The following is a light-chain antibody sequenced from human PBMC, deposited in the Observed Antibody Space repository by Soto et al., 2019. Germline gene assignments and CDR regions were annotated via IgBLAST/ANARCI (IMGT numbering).Light chain of an antibody. V-gene: IGLV2-14*03. CDR2: AVS. J-gene: IGLJ1*01. CDR3: ISYTDRQSYL. Sequence: GTSSDIGSYNHVAWYQQFPGKSPKLMIYAVSDRPSGVSDRFSGSKSGITASLTISGLQTEDEADYYCISYTDRQSYLFGTGTRSPS. CDR1: SSDIGSYNH.